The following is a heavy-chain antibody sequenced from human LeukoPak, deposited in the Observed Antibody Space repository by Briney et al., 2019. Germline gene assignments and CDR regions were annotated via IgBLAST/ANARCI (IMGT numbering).Heavy chain of an antibody. Sequence: GGPLRLPFAPSGFTFSGSAMHWVRQASGKGLEWVGRIRSKSNNYATVYAESVEGRFTMSRDDSKNTAYPQMNSLKTEDTAVYYCSTPKTSATVTTEWYFDLWGRGTLVTVSS. CDR1: GFTFSGSA. D-gene: IGHD4-17*01. V-gene: IGHV3-73*01. CDR2: IRSKSNNYAT. J-gene: IGHJ2*01. CDR3: STPKTSATVTTEWYFDL.